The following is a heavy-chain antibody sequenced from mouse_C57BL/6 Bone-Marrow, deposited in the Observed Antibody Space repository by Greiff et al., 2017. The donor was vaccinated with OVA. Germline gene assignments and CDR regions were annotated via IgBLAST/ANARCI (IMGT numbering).Heavy chain of an antibody. D-gene: IGHD1-1*01. V-gene: IGHV5-6*01. CDR1: GFTFSSYG. CDR3: ARSSAYYGSSYYAMDY. J-gene: IGHJ4*01. Sequence: EVQRVESGGDLVNPGGSLKLSCAASGFTFSSYGMSWVRQTPDKRLEWVATISSGGSYTYYPDSVKGRFTISRDNAKNTLYLQMSSLKSEDTAMYYCARSSAYYGSSYYAMDYWGQGTSVTVSS. CDR2: ISSGGSYT.